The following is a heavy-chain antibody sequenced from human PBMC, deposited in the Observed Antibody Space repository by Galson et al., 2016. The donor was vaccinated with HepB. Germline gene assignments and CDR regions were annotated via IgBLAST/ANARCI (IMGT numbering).Heavy chain of an antibody. J-gene: IGHJ4*02. Sequence: SLRLSCAASGFLFSSYWMHWVRQAPGKGLVWVSRVSGDGSSTNYADSVKGRFTISRDNAKNTLYLQMNSLRAEDTAVYYCARVWFGDLYFDYWGQGTLVTVSS. V-gene: IGHV3-74*01. CDR2: VSGDGSST. CDR3: ARVWFGDLYFDY. D-gene: IGHD3-10*01. CDR1: GFLFSSYW.